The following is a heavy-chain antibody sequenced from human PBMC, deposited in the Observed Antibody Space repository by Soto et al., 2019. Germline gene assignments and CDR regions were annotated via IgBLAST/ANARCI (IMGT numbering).Heavy chain of an antibody. CDR1: GASISSSY. CDR2: VYYGGST. J-gene: IGHJ3*02. CDR3: ARGYYDSNGQSNTFDI. V-gene: IGHV4-59*01. Sequence: PSETLSLTCTVSGASISSSYWSWIRQSPGEGLEWIGYVYYGGSTNYSPSLKSRVTMSVDTSKNQFSLKLSSVTAADTAMYYCARGYYDSNGQSNTFDIWGQGTMVTVSS. D-gene: IGHD3-22*01.